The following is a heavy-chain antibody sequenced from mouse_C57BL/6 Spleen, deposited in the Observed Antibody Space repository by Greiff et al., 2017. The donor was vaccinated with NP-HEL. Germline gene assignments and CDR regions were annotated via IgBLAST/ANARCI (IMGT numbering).Heavy chain of an antibody. V-gene: IGHV5-16*01. CDR2: INYDGSST. J-gene: IGHJ4*01. CDR3: ARDWMDAMDY. Sequence: EVQRVESEGGLVQPGSSMKLSCTASGFTFSDYYMAWVRQVPEKGLEWVANINYDGSSTYYRDSLKSRFIISSDNAKNILYLQMSSLKSADTATYYCARDWMDAMDYWGQGTSVTFSS. D-gene: IGHD2-3*01. CDR1: GFTFSDYY.